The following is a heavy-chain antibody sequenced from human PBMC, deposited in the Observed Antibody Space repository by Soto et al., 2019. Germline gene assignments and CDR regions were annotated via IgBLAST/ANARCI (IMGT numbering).Heavy chain of an antibody. CDR1: GGSVSSGSYY. J-gene: IGHJ4*02. CDR2: IYYSGST. D-gene: IGHD1-26*01. Sequence: QVQLQESGPGLVKPSETLSLTCTVSGGSVSSGSYYWSWIRQPPGKGLEWIGYIYYSGSTNYNPSLKSRVTISVDTSKNQFSRKLSSVTAADTAVYYCARDSSGSYFFDYRGQGTLVTVSS. V-gene: IGHV4-61*01. CDR3: ARDSSGSYFFDY.